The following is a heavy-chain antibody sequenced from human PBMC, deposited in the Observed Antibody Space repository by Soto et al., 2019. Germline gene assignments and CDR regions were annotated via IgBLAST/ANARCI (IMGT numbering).Heavy chain of an antibody. CDR3: ARGSSPPPGLYYYYGMDA. J-gene: IGHJ6*02. D-gene: IGHD1-26*01. V-gene: IGHV1-69*01. Sequence: QVQLVQSGAEVKKPGSSVKVSCKASGGTFSSYAISWVRQAPGQGLEWMGGIIPIFGTANYAQKFQGRVTITADESTSTAYMELSSLRSEDMAVYYSARGSSPPPGLYYYYGMDAWGQGTTVTVSS. CDR2: IIPIFGTA. CDR1: GGTFSSYA.